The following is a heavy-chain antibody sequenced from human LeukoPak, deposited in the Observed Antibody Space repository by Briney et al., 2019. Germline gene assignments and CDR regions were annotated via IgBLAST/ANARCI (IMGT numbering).Heavy chain of an antibody. CDR1: RFTFSSYP. V-gene: IGHV3-64D*06. J-gene: IGHJ4*02. Sequence: GVSLTLLCSPSRFTFSSYPMHWVRHSPGRGLEYVSAISSNGGSTYYADSAKGRFTISRDNSKNTLYLQMSSLRAEDTDVYYCVKGIERWLEEDYFDYWGQGTLVTVSS. CDR2: ISSNGGST. D-gene: IGHD6-19*01. CDR3: VKGIERWLEEDYFDY.